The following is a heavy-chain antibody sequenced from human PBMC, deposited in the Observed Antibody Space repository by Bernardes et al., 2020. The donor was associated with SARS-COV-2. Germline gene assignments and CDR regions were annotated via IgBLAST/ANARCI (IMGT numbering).Heavy chain of an antibody. CDR3: TRPRDYDFWSGYDTYYYGMDV. D-gene: IGHD3-3*01. CDR2: IRSKANSYAT. CDR1: GFTFSGSA. V-gene: IGHV3-73*01. J-gene: IGHJ6*02. Sequence: GGSLRLSCAASGFTFSGSAIHWVRPASGKGLECVGRIRSKANSYATAYAASVKGRFTISRDDSKNTAYLQMNSLKTEDTAVYYCTRPRDYDFWSGYDTYYYGMDVWGQGTTVTVSS.